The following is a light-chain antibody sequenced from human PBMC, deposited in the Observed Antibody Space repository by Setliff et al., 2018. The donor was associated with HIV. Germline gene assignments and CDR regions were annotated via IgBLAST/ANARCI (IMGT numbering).Light chain of an antibody. CDR2: EVS. Sequence: QSVLTQPASVSGSPGQSITISCTGTGSDVGSYNLVSWYQHHPGKAPKLIIYEVSKRPSGVSNRFSGSKSGNTASLTISGLQAEDEADYYCCSYAGSSTFDVVFGGGTKVTVL. CDR3: CSYAGSSTFDVV. V-gene: IGLV2-23*02. CDR1: GSDVGSYNL. J-gene: IGLJ2*01.